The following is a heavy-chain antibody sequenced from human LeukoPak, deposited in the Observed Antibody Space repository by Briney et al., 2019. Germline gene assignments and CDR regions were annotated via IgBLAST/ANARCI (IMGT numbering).Heavy chain of an antibody. V-gene: IGHV1-18*01. Sequence: ASVKVSCKASGYTFTSYGISWVRQAPGQGLEWMGWISAYNGNTNYAQKLQGRVTMTTDTSTSTAYMELRSLRSDDTAVYYCARDGYYYDSSGYYSFHYWGQGTLVTVSS. CDR3: ARDGYYYDSSGYYSFHY. CDR2: ISAYNGNT. CDR1: GYTFTSYG. D-gene: IGHD3-22*01. J-gene: IGHJ4*02.